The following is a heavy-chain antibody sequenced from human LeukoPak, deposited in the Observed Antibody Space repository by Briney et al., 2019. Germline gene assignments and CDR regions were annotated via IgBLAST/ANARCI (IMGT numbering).Heavy chain of an antibody. D-gene: IGHD3-3*01. J-gene: IGHJ6*02. V-gene: IGHV1-69*13. Sequence: SVKVSCKASGGTFISYAISWVRQAPGQGLEWMGGIIPIFGTANYAQKFQGRVTITADESTSTAYMELSSLRSEDTAVYYCARERITIFGTHGTYYYYGMDVWGQGTTVTVSS. CDR3: ARERITIFGTHGTYYYYGMDV. CDR1: GGTFISYA. CDR2: IIPIFGTA.